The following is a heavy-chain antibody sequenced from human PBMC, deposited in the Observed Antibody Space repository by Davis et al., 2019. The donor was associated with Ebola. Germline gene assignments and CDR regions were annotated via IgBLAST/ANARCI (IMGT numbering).Heavy chain of an antibody. Sequence: PGGSLRLSCAASGFTFSSYWMHWVRQAPGKGLVWVSRINSDGSSTSYADSVKGRFTISRDNAKNTLYLQMNSLRAEDTAVYYCARGVTIFGVVIYYYGMDVWGQGTTVTVSS. V-gene: IGHV3-74*01. CDR2: INSDGSST. D-gene: IGHD3-3*01. J-gene: IGHJ6*02. CDR1: GFTFSSYW. CDR3: ARGVTIFGVVIYYYGMDV.